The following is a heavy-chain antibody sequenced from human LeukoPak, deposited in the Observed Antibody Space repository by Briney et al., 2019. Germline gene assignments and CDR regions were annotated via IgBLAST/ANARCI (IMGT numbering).Heavy chain of an antibody. CDR2: VYHSGST. CDR1: GGSISSSSYY. Sequence: SETLSLTCTVSGGSISSSSYYWGWIRQPPGKGLEWIGSVYHSGSTYYNPSLKSRVTISVDTSKNQFSLKLSSVTAADTAVNYCARDGPNYYGSGSYYSGYDYWGQGTLVTVSS. V-gene: IGHV4-39*07. D-gene: IGHD3-10*01. CDR3: ARDGPNYYGSGSYYSGYDY. J-gene: IGHJ4*02.